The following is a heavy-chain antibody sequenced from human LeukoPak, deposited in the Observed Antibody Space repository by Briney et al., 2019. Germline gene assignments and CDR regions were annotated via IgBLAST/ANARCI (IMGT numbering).Heavy chain of an antibody. Sequence: PGGSLRLSCAASGFTFSSYGMHWVRQAPGKGLEWVAVIWYDGSNKYYADSVKGRFAISRDNSKNTLYLQMNSLRAEDTAVYYCAKALREVVMTDWGQGTLVTVSS. J-gene: IGHJ4*02. CDR2: IWYDGSNK. CDR1: GFTFSSYG. D-gene: IGHD3-22*01. V-gene: IGHV3-33*06. CDR3: AKALREVVMTD.